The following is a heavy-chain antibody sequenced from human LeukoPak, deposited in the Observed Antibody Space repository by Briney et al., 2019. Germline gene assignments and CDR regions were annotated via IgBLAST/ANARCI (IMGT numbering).Heavy chain of an antibody. V-gene: IGHV1-18*01. CDR2: ISAYNGNT. CDR1: GGTFSSYA. CDR3: ARVRFGEGSSYWFDP. D-gene: IGHD3-10*01. J-gene: IGHJ5*02. Sequence: ASVNVSCKASGGTFSSYAISWVRQAPGQGLEWMGWISAYNGNTNYAQKLQGRVTMTTDTSTSTAYMELRSLRSDDTAVYYCARVRFGEGSSYWFDPWGQGTLVTVSS.